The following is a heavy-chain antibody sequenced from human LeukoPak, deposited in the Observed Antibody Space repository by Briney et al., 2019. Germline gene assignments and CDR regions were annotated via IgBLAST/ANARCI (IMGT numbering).Heavy chain of an antibody. D-gene: IGHD2-2*01. Sequence: SETLSLTCAVYGGSFSGYYWSWIRQPPGKGLEWIGEINHSGSTNYNPSLKSRVTISVDTSKNQFSLKLSSVTAADTAVYYCARAIVVVPAANGGIDYWGQGTLVTVSS. J-gene: IGHJ4*02. V-gene: IGHV4-34*01. CDR2: INHSGST. CDR3: ARAIVVVPAANGGIDY. CDR1: GGSFSGYY.